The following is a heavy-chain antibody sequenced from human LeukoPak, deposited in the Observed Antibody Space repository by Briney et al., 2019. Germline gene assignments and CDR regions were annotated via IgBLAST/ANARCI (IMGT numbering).Heavy chain of an antibody. J-gene: IGHJ5*02. V-gene: IGHV4-4*07. CDR1: GGSVKNYY. CDR2: IYGSGSI. D-gene: IGHD3-10*01. Sequence: SETLSLTCTVFGGSVKNYYLSWIRQPAGKGLEWIGRIYGSGSINYNPSLRSRVAMSLDTSKNQFSLKLRFVTAADTAVYYCTRDRGLYGEVLFDPWGQGTLVTVSS. CDR3: TRDRGLYGEVLFDP.